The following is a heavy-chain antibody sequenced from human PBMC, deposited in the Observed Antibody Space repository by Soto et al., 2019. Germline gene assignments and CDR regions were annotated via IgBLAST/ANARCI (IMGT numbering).Heavy chain of an antibody. D-gene: IGHD3-16*02. CDR3: ARNPIMITFGGVIVNSGMDV. CDR2: IYPGDSDT. Sequence: GESLKISCKGSGYSFTSYWIGWVRQVPGKGLEWMGIIYPGDSDTRYSPSFQGQVTISADKSISTAYLQWSSLKASDTAMYYCARNPIMITFGGVIVNSGMDVWGQGNTVTVSS. CDR1: GYSFTSYW. J-gene: IGHJ6*02. V-gene: IGHV5-51*01.